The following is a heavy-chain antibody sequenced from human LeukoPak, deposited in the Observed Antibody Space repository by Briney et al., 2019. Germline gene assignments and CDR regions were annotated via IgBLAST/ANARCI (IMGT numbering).Heavy chain of an antibody. J-gene: IGHJ4*02. D-gene: IGHD3-10*01. Sequence: SETLSLTCTVSGGSISSSNYYWGWIRQPPGKGLEWIGSIYYSGNTYYNPSLKSRVTISVDASKNQFSLKLSSVTAADTALYYCAKHYMGSSYNHGLDCWGQGTLVTVSS. CDR1: GGSISSSNYY. CDR2: IYYSGNT. V-gene: IGHV4-39*01. CDR3: AKHYMGSSYNHGLDC.